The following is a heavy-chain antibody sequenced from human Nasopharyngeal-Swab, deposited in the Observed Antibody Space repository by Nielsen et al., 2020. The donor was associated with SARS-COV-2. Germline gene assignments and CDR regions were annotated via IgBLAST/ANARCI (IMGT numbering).Heavy chain of an antibody. CDR3: ARIKSGPYSSLYYYGLDV. V-gene: IGHV4-34*01. CDR1: GGSFNSYY. Sequence: SETLSLTCAFYGGSFNSYYWTWIRQSPGKVLEWIEEISHSGSTKYNPSLKSRLTISVDTSNNQFSLKLTSVTAADTGVYYCARIKSGPYSSLYYYGLDVWGPGTTVTVSS. J-gene: IGHJ6*02. D-gene: IGHD1-26*01. CDR2: ISHSGST.